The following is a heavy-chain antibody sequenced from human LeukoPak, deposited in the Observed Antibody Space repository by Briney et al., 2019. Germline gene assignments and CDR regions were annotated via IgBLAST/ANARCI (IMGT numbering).Heavy chain of an antibody. J-gene: IGHJ4*02. Sequence: PGGSLRLSCAASGFTFSDYYMSWIRQAPGKGLEWVSYISSSGSTIYYADSVKGRFTISRDNSKNTLYLQMNSLRAEDTAVYYCAKDGYSGWSPGAQGRDYWGQGTLVTVSS. D-gene: IGHD6-19*01. CDR1: GFTFSDYY. CDR2: ISSSGSTI. V-gene: IGHV3-11*01. CDR3: AKDGYSGWSPGAQGRDY.